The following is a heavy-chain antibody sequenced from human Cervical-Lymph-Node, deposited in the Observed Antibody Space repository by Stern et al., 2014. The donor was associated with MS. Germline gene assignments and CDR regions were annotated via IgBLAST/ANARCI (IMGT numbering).Heavy chain of an antibody. D-gene: IGHD1/OR15-1a*01. CDR3: SKIEHWFRWVDP. CDR2: MYHGGNP. CDR1: GYSISSDWY. Sequence: QLQLQESGPGLVTPLETLSLTCTVSGYSISSDWYWGWIRQSPGKGLEWIGSMYHGGNPYYNPSLKGRVTISADTSKNQFSLSLTSVTAADTAVYYCSKIEHWFRWVDPWGQGILVTVSA. V-gene: IGHV4-38-2*02. J-gene: IGHJ5*02.